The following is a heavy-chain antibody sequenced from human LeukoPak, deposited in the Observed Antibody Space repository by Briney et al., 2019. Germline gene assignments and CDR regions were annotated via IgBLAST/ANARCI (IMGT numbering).Heavy chain of an antibody. CDR3: ARQDCSGGSCYLDY. CDR2: ISYHGSDQ. CDR1: RFIFSNYA. J-gene: IGHJ4*02. D-gene: IGHD2-15*01. V-gene: IGHV3-30*04. Sequence: GGSLRLSCAASRFIFSNYAMHWVRQAPGKGLDWVAVISYHGSDQYYADSVKGLFTISRDYSKNTLYLQMNSLTTEDTAVYYCARQDCSGGSCYLDYWGQGTLVSVSS.